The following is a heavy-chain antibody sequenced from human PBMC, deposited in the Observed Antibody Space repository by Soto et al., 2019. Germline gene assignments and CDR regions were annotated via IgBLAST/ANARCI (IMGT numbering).Heavy chain of an antibody. D-gene: IGHD3-22*01. Sequence: GGSLRLSCAASGFTFSSYNINWVRQAPGKGLEWVSYISSSSGTIYYADSVKGRFTISRDNAKNSLYLQMNSLRDEDTAVYYCARGPSTGYYDSSGYYRGAFDIWGQGTMVTVSS. CDR3: ARGPSTGYYDSSGYYRGAFDI. J-gene: IGHJ3*02. CDR2: ISSSSGTI. V-gene: IGHV3-48*02. CDR1: GFTFSSYN.